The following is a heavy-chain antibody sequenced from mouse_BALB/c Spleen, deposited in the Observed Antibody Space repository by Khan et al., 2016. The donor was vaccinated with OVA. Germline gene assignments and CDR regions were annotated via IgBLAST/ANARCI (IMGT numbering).Heavy chain of an antibody. J-gene: IGHJ2*01. V-gene: IGHV14-3*02. Sequence: VQLKESGAELVKPGATVKLSCTASGFNFKDTYMHWLKQRPEQGLEWIGRIDPPNGNTNYDPKFQGKATITADKSSNTAYMQLSSLTSEDTASYYCARMADNWGQGTTLTVSS. CDR2: IDPPNGNT. CDR3: ARMADN. CDR1: GFNFKDTY.